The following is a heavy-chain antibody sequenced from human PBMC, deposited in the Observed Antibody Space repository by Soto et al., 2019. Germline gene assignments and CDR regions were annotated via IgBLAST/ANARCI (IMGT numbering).Heavy chain of an antibody. D-gene: IGHD3-10*01. CDR1: GFTFSDYW. V-gene: IGHV3-74*01. J-gene: IGHJ3*01. CDR2: IKFDGSSA. Sequence: EVQLVESGGGLVQPGGSLRLSCAASGFTFSDYWIHWVRQAPGKGLVWVSRIKFDGSSANYADSVKGRFTISRDNARDTVYLQMNSLRAEDTAVYDCARGVRGHYGFDVWCQGTMGSVSS. CDR3: ARGVRGHYGFDV.